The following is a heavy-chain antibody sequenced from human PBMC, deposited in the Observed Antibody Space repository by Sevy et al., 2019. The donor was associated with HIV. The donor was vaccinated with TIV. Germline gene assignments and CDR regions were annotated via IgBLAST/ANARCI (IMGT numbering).Heavy chain of an antibody. CDR2: IYYNGHI. CDR1: GGSITSLY. J-gene: IGHJ4*02. Sequence: SETLSLTCTVSGGSITSLYWNWIRQPPGKGLEWIANIYYNGHINYNPSPKSRVTLSIDTSKNQFSLRLSSVTADDTAMYYCAGENAWGRGYSWGQGTLVTVSS. CDR3: AGENAWGRGYS. D-gene: IGHD1-26*01. V-gene: IGHV4-59*11.